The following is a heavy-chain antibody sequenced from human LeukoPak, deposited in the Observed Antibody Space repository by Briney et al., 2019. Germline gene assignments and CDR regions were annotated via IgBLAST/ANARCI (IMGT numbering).Heavy chain of an antibody. Sequence: SETLSLTCAVYGGSFSGYYWSWIRQPPGKGLEWIGEINHSGSTNHNPSLKSRATISVDTSKNQFSLKLSSVTAADTAMYYCAGPDSSEIDYWGQGTLVTVSS. CDR2: INHSGST. CDR3: AGPDSSEIDY. V-gene: IGHV4-34*04. CDR1: GGSFSGYY. J-gene: IGHJ4*02.